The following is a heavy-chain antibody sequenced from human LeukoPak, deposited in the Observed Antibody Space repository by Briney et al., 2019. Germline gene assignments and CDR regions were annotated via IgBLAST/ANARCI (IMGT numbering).Heavy chain of an antibody. J-gene: IGHJ4*02. CDR2: INPNSGGT. Sequence: ASVKVSCKASGGTFSSHAISWVRQAPGQGLEWMGWINPNSGGTNYAQKFQGRVTMTRDTSISTAYMELSRLRSDDTAVYYCARVGSGSYYSATFDYWGQGTLVTVSS. D-gene: IGHD3-10*01. CDR3: ARVGSGSYYSATFDY. V-gene: IGHV1-2*02. CDR1: GGTFSSHA.